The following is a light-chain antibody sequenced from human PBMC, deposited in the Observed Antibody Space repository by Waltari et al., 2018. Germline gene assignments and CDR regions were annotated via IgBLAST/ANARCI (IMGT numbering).Light chain of an antibody. J-gene: IGKJ1*01. CDR3: QHYERLPAT. V-gene: IGKV3-20*01. CDR1: QSVSRA. CDR2: GAS. Sequence: EIVLTQSPGPMSLSPGERATLSCRASQSVSRALAWYQQKPGQAPRLLIYGASNRATGIPDRFSGSGSGTDFSLTISRLDPEDVAVYYCQHYERLPATFGQGTKVDIK.